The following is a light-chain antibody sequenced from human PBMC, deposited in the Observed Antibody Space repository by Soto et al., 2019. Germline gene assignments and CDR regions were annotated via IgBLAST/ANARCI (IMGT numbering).Light chain of an antibody. CDR2: KTS. J-gene: IGKJ2*01. Sequence: DIQMTQSPSTLSASVGDRVTITCRATQSVSDWLAWYQQKPGKAPKLLIYKTSSLESGVPLRFSGSGSGTEFTLTISILQPDDFATYYCQQYNSFPSTFGQGTKLEIK. CDR3: QQYNSFPST. V-gene: IGKV1-5*03. CDR1: QSVSDW.